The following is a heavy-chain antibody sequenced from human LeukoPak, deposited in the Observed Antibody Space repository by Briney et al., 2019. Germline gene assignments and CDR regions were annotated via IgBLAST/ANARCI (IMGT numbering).Heavy chain of an antibody. D-gene: IGHD5-12*01. CDR3: ARGPRVYGIVATRRIDY. V-gene: IGHV4-34*01. J-gene: IGHJ4*02. Sequence: SETLSLTCAVYGGSFSGHYWSWIRQPPGKGLEWIGEINHSGSTNYNPSLKSRVTISVDTSKNQFSLKLSSVTAADTAVYHCARGPRVYGIVATRRIDYWGQGTLVTVSS. CDR2: INHSGST. CDR1: GGSFSGHY.